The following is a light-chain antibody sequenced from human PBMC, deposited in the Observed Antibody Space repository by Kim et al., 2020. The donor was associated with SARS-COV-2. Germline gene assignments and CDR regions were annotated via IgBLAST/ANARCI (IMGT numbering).Light chain of an antibody. CDR1: QAIGTY. J-gene: IGKJ1*01. V-gene: IGKV1-16*02. Sequence: AFVGYSVTLTCRASQAIGTYLAWFQQKPGRAPKSLIYAASNLHSGVPSKFSGNGSGADFTLTISSLQPEDFATYYCQQYKSYPWTFGRGTKVDIK. CDR3: QQYKSYPWT. CDR2: AAS.